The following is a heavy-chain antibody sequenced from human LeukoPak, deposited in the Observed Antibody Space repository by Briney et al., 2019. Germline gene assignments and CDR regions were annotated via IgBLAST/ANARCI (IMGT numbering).Heavy chain of an antibody. D-gene: IGHD5-18*01. Sequence: GGSLRLSCAASGFTFSSYAMHWVRQAPGKGLEWVAVISYDGSNKYYADSVKGRFTISRDNSKNTLYLQMNSLRAEDTAVYYCARDYWGGPRPSRIQLWNYFDYWGQGTLVTVSS. CDR2: ISYDGSNK. J-gene: IGHJ4*02. CDR1: GFTFSSYA. CDR3: ARDYWGGPRPSRIQLWNYFDY. V-gene: IGHV3-30-3*01.